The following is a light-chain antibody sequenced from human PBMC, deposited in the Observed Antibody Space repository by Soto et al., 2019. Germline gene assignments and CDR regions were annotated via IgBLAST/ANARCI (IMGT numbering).Light chain of an antibody. J-gene: IGLJ3*02. Sequence: QSALTQPASVSGSPGQSITISCTGTSSDVGGYNYVSWYQHHPGKAPKVMIYEVSNRPSGVSNRFSGSKSGNTASLTISGLLAEDEADYYCRSYTSSSTPWVFGGGTKLTVL. CDR2: EVS. V-gene: IGLV2-14*01. CDR1: SSDVGGYNY. CDR3: RSYTSSSTPWV.